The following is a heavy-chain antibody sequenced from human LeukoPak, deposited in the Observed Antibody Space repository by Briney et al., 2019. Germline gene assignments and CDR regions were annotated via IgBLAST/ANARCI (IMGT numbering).Heavy chain of an antibody. V-gene: IGHV1-69*13. CDR1: GGTFSSYA. Sequence: GASVKVSCKASGGTFSSYAISWVRQAPGQGLEWMGGIIPIFGTANYAQKFQGRVTITADESTSTAYMELRSLRSDDTAVYYCARADYYGSGSYSYYYFDFWGQGTLVTVSS. CDR3: ARADYYGSGSYSYYYFDF. CDR2: IIPIFGTA. D-gene: IGHD3-10*01. J-gene: IGHJ4*02.